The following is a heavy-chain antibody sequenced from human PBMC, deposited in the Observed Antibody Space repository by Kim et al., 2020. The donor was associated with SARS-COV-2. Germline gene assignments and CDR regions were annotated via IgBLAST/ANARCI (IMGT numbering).Heavy chain of an antibody. CDR1: GFTFSSYG. J-gene: IGHJ4*02. CDR3: AREGTFDY. D-gene: IGHD1-7*01. CDR2: ICYDGSNK. V-gene: IGHV3-33*01. Sequence: GGSLRLSCAASGFTFSSYGMHWFRPSPSQVLECLAFICYDGSNKYYADSVKGRFTISRDNSKNTLYLQMNSLRAEDKAVYYCAREGTFDYWGQGTLVTVSS.